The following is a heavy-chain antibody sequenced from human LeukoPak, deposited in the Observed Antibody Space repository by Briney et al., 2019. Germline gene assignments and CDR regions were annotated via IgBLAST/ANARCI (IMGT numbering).Heavy chain of an antibody. V-gene: IGHV3-23*01. CDR2: VSGGGSST. CDR1: GFTFSNYA. Sequence: GGSLRLSCVASGFTFSNYAMNWVRQAPGKGLEWVSGVSGGGSSTYYADSVKGRFTISRDNSKNTLFLQMNSLRVEDTAVYYCAREGSSSPLFDYWGQGTLVTVSS. D-gene: IGHD6-6*01. J-gene: IGHJ4*02. CDR3: AREGSSSPLFDY.